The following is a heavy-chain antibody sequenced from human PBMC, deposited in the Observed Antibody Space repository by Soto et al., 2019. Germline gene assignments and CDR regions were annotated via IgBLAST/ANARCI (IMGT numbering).Heavy chain of an antibody. CDR3: ARDCIAARRGNWFDP. Sequence: QVQLQESGPGLVKPSETLSLTCTVSGGSISSYYWSWIRQPAGKGLEWIGRIYTSGSTNYNPSLKSRVTMSVDTSKNQFSLKLSSVTAADTAVYYCARDCIAARRGNWFDPWGQGTLVTVSS. V-gene: IGHV4-4*07. CDR2: IYTSGST. D-gene: IGHD6-6*01. J-gene: IGHJ5*02. CDR1: GGSISSYY.